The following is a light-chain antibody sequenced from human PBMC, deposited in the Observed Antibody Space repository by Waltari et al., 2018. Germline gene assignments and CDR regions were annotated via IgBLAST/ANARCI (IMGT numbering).Light chain of an antibody. CDR3: QSYDSSLTGSWV. CDR1: GSNIGAGFD. CDR2: GKN. Sequence: QSVLTQPPSVSGAPGQRVTISCTGSGSNIGAGFDVHWYQQLPGTAPKLLVYGKNSRPSGCPDRVSASKSGTSASLAITGLQAEDEADYYCQSYDSSLTGSWVFGGGTKLTVL. V-gene: IGLV1-40*01. J-gene: IGLJ3*02.